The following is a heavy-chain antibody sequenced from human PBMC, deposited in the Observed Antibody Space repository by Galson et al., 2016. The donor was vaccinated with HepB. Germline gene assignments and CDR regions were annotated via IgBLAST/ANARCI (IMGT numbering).Heavy chain of an antibody. CDR3: ARGDNPDYGDYASAYYYMDV. Sequence: TLSLTCTVSGGSISSGGYYWSWIRPHPGKGLEWIGYIYYSGSTYYNPSLKSRVTISVDTSKNQFSLELSSVTAADTAVYYCARGDNPDYGDYASAYYYMDVWGKGTTVTVSS. D-gene: IGHD4-17*01. V-gene: IGHV4-31*03. CDR1: GGSISSGGYY. J-gene: IGHJ6*03. CDR2: IYYSGST.